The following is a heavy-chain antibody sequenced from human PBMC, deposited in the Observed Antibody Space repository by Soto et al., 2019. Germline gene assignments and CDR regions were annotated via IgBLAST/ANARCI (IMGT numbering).Heavy chain of an antibody. CDR2: IYPGDSDT. D-gene: IGHD6-13*01. J-gene: IGHJ4*02. CDR3: ASQGPSLSSSWYFEY. V-gene: IGHV5-51*01. CDR1: GYSFTSYW. Sequence: PGESLQISCKGSGYSFTSYWIGCVRQMPGKGLEWMGIIYPGDSDTRYSPSFQGQVTISADKSISTAYLQWSSLKASDTAMYYCASQGPSLSSSWYFEYWGKGTLVTVS.